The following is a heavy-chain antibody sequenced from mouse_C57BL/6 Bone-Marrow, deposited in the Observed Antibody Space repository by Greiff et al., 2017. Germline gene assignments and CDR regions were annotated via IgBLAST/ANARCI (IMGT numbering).Heavy chain of an antibody. D-gene: IGHD2-4*01. CDR2: IDPENGAT. Sequence: EVQLQESGAELVRPGASVKLSCTASGFNIKDDFMHWVKQRPEQGLEWLGWIDPENGATEYASKFQGKATITADTTSNTADLQLSSLTSEDTAVYYCTTCDSAWVAYWGQGTLVTVSA. J-gene: IGHJ3*01. CDR3: TTCDSAWVAY. V-gene: IGHV14-4*01. CDR1: GFNIKDDF.